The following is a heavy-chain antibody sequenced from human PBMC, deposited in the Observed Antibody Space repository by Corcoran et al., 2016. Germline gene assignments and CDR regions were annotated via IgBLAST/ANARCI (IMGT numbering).Heavy chain of an antibody. CDR3: AKLKSVGTIWRDI. D-gene: IGHD3-9*01. J-gene: IGHJ3*02. V-gene: IGHV4-34*01. Sequence: SRVTISVDTSKNQFSLKLSSVTAADTAVYYCAKLKSVGTIWRDIWGQGTMVTVSS.